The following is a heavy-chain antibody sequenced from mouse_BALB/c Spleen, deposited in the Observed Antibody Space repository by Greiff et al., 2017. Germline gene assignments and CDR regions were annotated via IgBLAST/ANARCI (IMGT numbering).Heavy chain of an antibody. D-gene: IGHD2-3*01. V-gene: IGHV1S81*02. CDR1: GYTFTSYW. J-gene: IGHJ2*01. CDR2: INPSNGRT. CDR3: ARGDGYY. Sequence: QVQLQQPGAELVKPGASVKLSCKASGYTFTSYWMHWVKQRPGQGLEWIGEINPSNGRTNYNEKFKSKATLTVDKSSSTAYMQLSSLTSEDSAVYFCARGDGYYWGQGTTLTVSS.